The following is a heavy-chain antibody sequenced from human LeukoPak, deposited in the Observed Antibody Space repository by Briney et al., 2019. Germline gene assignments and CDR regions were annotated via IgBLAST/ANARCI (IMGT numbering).Heavy chain of an antibody. CDR3: MSSPGEGDNGVFAK. Sequence: GGSLRLSCGASGFTFNGYAMAWVRQAPGKGLEWISRLSGNGASPYYADSVKGRFTISRYNSKETLFLQMNSLRAEATAVSYCMSSPGEGDNGVFAKWGQGTLVIVSS. CDR1: GFTFNGYA. CDR2: LSGNGASP. J-gene: IGHJ4*02. V-gene: IGHV3-23*01. D-gene: IGHD2-8*01.